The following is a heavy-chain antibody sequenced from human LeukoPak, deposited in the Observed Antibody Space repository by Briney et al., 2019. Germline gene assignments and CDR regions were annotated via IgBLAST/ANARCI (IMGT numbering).Heavy chain of an antibody. J-gene: IGHJ4*02. D-gene: IGHD3-10*01. CDR3: AKAHTPGSGSYMYYFDY. Sequence: GGSLRLSCAASGSTFDDYAMHWVRQAPGRGLEWVSSISWDSGSIGYADSVKGRFTISRDNAKSSLYLQMNSLRAEDTALYYCAKAHTPGSGSYMYYFDYWGQGTLVTVSS. CDR1: GSTFDDYA. CDR2: ISWDSGSI. V-gene: IGHV3-9*01.